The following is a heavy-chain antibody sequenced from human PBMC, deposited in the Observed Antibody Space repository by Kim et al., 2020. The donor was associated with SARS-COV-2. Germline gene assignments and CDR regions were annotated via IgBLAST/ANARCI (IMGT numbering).Heavy chain of an antibody. Sequence: SETLSLTCTVSGGSISSGDYYWSWIRQPPGKGLEWIGYIYYSGSTYYNPSLKSRVTISVDTSKNQFSLKLSSVTAADTAVYYCARVGEYADFDYWGQGTLVTVSS. V-gene: IGHV4-30-4*01. CDR3: ARVGEYADFDY. D-gene: IGHD3-10*01. CDR2: IYYSGST. J-gene: IGHJ4*02. CDR1: GGSISSGDYY.